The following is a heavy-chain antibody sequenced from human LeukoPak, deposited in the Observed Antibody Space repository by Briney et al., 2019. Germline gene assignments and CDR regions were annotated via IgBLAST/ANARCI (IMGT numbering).Heavy chain of an antibody. V-gene: IGHV3-30*04. J-gene: IGHJ3*02. CDR3: ARDFGPYDSSGYSWDAFDI. CDR1: GFTFSSYA. D-gene: IGHD3-22*01. Sequence: QPGGSLRLSCAASGFTFSSYAMHWVRQAPGKGLEWVAFISYDGSNKYYADSVKGRFTISRDNSKTTLYLQMNSLRAEDTAVYYCARDFGPYDSSGYSWDAFDIWGQGTMVTVSS. CDR2: ISYDGSNK.